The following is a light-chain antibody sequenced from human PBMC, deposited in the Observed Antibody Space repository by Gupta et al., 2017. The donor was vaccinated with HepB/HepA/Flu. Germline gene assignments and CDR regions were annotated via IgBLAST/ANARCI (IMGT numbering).Light chain of an antibody. Sequence: DIQMTQSPSTLSASVGDRVTITCRAGQSINSWLAWYQQKPGRAPKLLIYKASSLQSGVPSRFSGSGSGTEFTLTISSLQPDDFATYYCRQYNTNFRTFGQGTKVEIK. CDR3: RQYNTNFRT. V-gene: IGKV1-5*03. CDR1: QSINSW. CDR2: KAS. J-gene: IGKJ1*01.